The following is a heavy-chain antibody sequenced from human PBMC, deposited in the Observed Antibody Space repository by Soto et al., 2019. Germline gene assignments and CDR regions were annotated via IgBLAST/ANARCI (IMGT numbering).Heavy chain of an antibody. CDR2: IIPIFGAA. Sequence: SVKVSCKVSGYTLTELSMHWVRQAPGKGLEWMGGIIPIFGAANYAQKFQGRVTITADESTSTAYMELSSLRSEDTAVYYCARDRSGRYYFDYCGEGTLVTVSS. D-gene: IGHD6-19*01. CDR1: GYTLTELS. J-gene: IGHJ4*02. CDR3: ARDRSGRYYFDY. V-gene: IGHV1-69*13.